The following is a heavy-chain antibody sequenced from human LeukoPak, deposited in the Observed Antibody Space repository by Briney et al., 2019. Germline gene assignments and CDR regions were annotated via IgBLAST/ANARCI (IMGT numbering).Heavy chain of an antibody. Sequence: SETLSLTCTVSGDSISSSNSYRGWIRQPPGKGLEWIGSLYYSGSSYYNPSLKSRVTISADTSKNQFSLKLTSVTAADTAVYYCAGGGGYSSGLSYWGQGTLVTVSS. CDR1: GDSISSSNSY. J-gene: IGHJ4*02. CDR3: AGGGGYSSGLSY. CDR2: LYYSGSS. D-gene: IGHD6-19*01. V-gene: IGHV4-39*01.